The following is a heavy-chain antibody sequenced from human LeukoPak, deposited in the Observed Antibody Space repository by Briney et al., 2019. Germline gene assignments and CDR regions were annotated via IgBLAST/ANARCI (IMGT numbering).Heavy chain of an antibody. V-gene: IGHV1-2*02. CDR1: GYTFTGYY. J-gene: IGHJ6*03. D-gene: IGHD3-22*01. Sequence: GASVKVSCKASGYTFTGYYMHWVRQAPGQGLEWMGWINPNSGDTNYAQKFQGRVTMTRNTSISTAYMELSSLRSEDTAVYYCARGVTMIVVAYYMDVWGKGTTVTVSS. CDR2: INPNSGDT. CDR3: ARGVTMIVVAYYMDV.